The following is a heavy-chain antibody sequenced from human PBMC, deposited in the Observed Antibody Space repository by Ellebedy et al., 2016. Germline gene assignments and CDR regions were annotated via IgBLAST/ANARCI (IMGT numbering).Heavy chain of an antibody. J-gene: IGHJ4*02. Sequence: ASVKVSCXASGYTFNDYGISWVRQAPGQGLEWMGWISADKVYSSREQKFQGRVSMTTDTVTSTAYMELRSLRLDDTAVYYCARADYYYDGGDYWGQGTLVSVSA. CDR2: ISADKVYS. V-gene: IGHV1-18*01. D-gene: IGHD3-22*01. CDR3: ARADYYYDGGDY. CDR1: GYTFNDYG.